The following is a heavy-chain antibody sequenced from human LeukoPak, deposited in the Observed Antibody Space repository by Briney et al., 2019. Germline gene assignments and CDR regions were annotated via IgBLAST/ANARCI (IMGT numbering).Heavy chain of an antibody. CDR2: IYIDSNT. V-gene: IGHV3-53*01. CDR1: GFTVSTNH. J-gene: IGHJ6*04. D-gene: IGHD2-21*02. Sequence: GGSLRLSCAVSGFTVSTNHTSWVRQAPGKGLEWVSVIYIDSNTYYTDSVKGRFTISRDNSKNTVFLQMNSLRAEDTAVYYCARDREVVTAKAQMDVWGKGTTVTVSS. CDR3: ARDREVVTAKAQMDV.